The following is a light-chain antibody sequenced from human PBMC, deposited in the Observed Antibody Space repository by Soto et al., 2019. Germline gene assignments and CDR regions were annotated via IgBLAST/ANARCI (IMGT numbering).Light chain of an antibody. CDR1: QSVSSSY. V-gene: IGKV3-20*01. CDR2: GAS. J-gene: IGKJ3*01. CDR3: QQYGSSLFT. Sequence: EIVLTQSPGTLSLSPGERATLSCRASQSVSSSYLAWYQQKPGQAPRLLIYGASSRATGIPDRCSGSGSGTDFNLTISRLAPEDFAVYYCQQYGSSLFTFGPGTKVDIK.